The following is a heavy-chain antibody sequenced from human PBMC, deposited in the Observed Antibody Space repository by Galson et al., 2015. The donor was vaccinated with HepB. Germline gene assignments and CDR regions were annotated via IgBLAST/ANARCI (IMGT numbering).Heavy chain of an antibody. CDR3: ARAKEGRGYFDY. Sequence: ETLSLTCAVSGDSISNDRWWSWVRQPPGEGLVWIGEAYHSGGTNYRPSLKSRVTISVDKSKNQFSLKLTSVTAADTAVYYCARAKEGRGYFDYWGQGTLVTVSS. D-gene: IGHD3-10*01. CDR1: GDSISNDRW. CDR2: AYHSGGT. J-gene: IGHJ4*02. V-gene: IGHV4-4*02.